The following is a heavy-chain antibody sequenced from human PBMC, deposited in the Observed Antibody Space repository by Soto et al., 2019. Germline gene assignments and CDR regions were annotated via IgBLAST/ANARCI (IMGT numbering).Heavy chain of an antibody. J-gene: IGHJ4*02. Sequence: EVRLVQSGAEVKKPGESLQISCKASGYTFTNYYIGWVRQMPGKGLEWMGIIHPGNSDSGYSPSFQGRVTISADKSISTAYLQWGSLQASDSAIYYCATSGKFGVVAQFDFWGQGTLVSVSS. CDR2: IHPGNSDS. CDR3: ATSGKFGVVAQFDF. V-gene: IGHV5-51*03. CDR1: GYTFTNYY. D-gene: IGHD3-3*01.